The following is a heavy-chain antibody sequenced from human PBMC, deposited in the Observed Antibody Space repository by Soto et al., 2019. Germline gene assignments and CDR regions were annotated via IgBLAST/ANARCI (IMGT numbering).Heavy chain of an antibody. D-gene: IGHD1-1*01. V-gene: IGHV4-31*03. CDR2: IYYSGSN. Sequence: QVQLQESGPGLVKPSQTLSLTCTVSGGSISSGGYYWSGIRQQPGKGLGWSGYIYYSGSNYYNPSLKVRVTISEVTSKNQFSLKLSSVTDSDTAVYYCARVYNWNYALWGQGTLVTVSS. CDR1: GGSISSGGYY. CDR3: ARVYNWNYAL. J-gene: IGHJ4*02.